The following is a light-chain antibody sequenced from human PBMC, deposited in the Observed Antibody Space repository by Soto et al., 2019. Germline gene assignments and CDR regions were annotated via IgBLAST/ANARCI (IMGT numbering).Light chain of an antibody. CDR2: GAS. V-gene: IGKV3-20*01. CDR3: HLYPHRPMT. Sequence: EIGLTQSPCALSLSPGERATLSCRASQSVSSSYLAWYQQKPGQAPRLLIYGASSRATGIPDRFSGSGSGTDFTLTISRLEPEDFAVYYCHLYPHRPMTFGQGTRLEIK. CDR1: QSVSSSY. J-gene: IGKJ5*01.